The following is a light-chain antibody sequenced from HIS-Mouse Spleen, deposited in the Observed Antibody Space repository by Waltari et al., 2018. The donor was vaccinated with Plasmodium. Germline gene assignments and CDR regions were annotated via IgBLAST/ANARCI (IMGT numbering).Light chain of an antibody. CDR3: YSTDSSGNHRV. Sequence: SYELTQPPSVSVSPGQTARIHCSGDALPTKYAYWYQQKSGQAPVLVIYEDSKRHSGIPERFSGSSSGTMATLTISGAQVEDEADYYCYSTDSSGNHRVFGGGTKLTVL. V-gene: IGLV3-10*01. J-gene: IGLJ3*02. CDR2: EDS. CDR1: ALPTKY.